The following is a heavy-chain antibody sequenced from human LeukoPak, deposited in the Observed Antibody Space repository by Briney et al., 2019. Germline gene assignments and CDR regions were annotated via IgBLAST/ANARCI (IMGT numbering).Heavy chain of an antibody. D-gene: IGHD5-12*01. CDR2: ISSSSSYT. CDR3: ARDEGGGYDTYFDY. V-gene: IGHV3-21*01. J-gene: IGHJ4*02. CDR1: GFTFSSYS. Sequence: GGSLRLSCAASGFTFSSYSMNWVRQAPGKGLEWVSSISSSSSYTYYADPVKGRFTISRDNAKNSLYLQMNSLRAEDTAVYYCARDEGGGYDTYFDYWGQGTLVTVSS.